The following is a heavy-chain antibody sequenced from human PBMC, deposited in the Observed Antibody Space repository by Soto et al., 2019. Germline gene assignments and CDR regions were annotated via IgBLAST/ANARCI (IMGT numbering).Heavy chain of an antibody. CDR2: IIPIFGTP. Sequence: QVQLVQSGAEVKKPGSSVKVSCKASGGTFSSYAISWVRQAPGQGLEWRGGIIPIFGTPNYAQKFQGRVTITADESTSTAYMELSGLRSDDTAVYYCASGYSYGHSSFGNDYWGQGTLVTVSS. D-gene: IGHD5-18*01. CDR3: ASGYSYGHSSFGNDY. V-gene: IGHV1-69*01. J-gene: IGHJ4*02. CDR1: GGTFSSYA.